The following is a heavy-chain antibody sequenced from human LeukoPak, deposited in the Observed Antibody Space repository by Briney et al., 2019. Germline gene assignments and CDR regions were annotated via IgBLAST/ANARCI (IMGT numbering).Heavy chain of an antibody. J-gene: IGHJ4*02. CDR3: TTTGDFVSLGY. CDR1: GFTLSSYS. V-gene: IGHV3-15*01. D-gene: IGHD7-27*01. CDR2: IKSKTDGGTT. Sequence: GGSLRLSCAASGFTLSSYSMSWARQAPGKGPEWVGRIKSKTDGGTTDYAAPVKGRFTISRDDSKNTLYLQMNSLKTEDTAVYYCTTTGDFVSLGYWGQGTLVTVSS.